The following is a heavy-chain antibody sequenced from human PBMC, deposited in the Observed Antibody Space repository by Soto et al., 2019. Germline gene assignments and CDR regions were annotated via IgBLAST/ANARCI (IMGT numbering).Heavy chain of an antibody. CDR1: GFTFGDYW. J-gene: IGHJ4*02. CDR2: MNSDGTTT. V-gene: IGHV3-74*01. Sequence: GGSLRLSCAASGFTFGDYWMHWVRQAPGKGLEWVSRMNSDGTTTNYADSVKGRFTVSRDNAKNTLFLQMNSLRAEDTAAYYCATAEVDYWGPGTLVTV. CDR3: ATAEVDY.